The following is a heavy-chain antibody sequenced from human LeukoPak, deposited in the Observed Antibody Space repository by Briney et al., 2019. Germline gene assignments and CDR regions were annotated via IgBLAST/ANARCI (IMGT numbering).Heavy chain of an antibody. V-gene: IGHV4-59*07. CDR2: IYNNGGS. Sequence: PSDTLSLTCTDSGVSISRYHWTWIPQPPGKGLEWIGYIYNNGGSDYNPSLKSRVNISEDTSKTQFSLNLNSVTSLEIEVLYWSRGRWGLSTATSYYFDFWGLGTLVTVSS. D-gene: IGHD3-16*01. J-gene: IGHJ4*02. CDR1: GVSISRYH. CDR3: SRGRWGLSTATSYYFDF.